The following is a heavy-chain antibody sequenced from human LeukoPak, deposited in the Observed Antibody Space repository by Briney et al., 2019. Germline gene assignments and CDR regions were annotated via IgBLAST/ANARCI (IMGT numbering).Heavy chain of an antibody. Sequence: GGSLRLSCAASGFSINYDWMSWVRQAPGKGREWVGRIKSKTDGGTTEYAAPVKGRFTISRDDSKNTLYLQMSSLKSEDTAVYHCVRDQYCASSSCPGAFDLWGQGTVVTVSS. CDR1: GFSINYDW. J-gene: IGHJ3*01. CDR3: VRDQYCASSSCPGAFDL. CDR2: IKSKTDGGTT. D-gene: IGHD2-2*01. V-gene: IGHV3-15*01.